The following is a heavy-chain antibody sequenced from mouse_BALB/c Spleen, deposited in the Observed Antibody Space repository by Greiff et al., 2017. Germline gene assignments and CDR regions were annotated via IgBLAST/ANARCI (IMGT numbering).Heavy chain of an antibody. V-gene: IGHV1-5*01. CDR3: TRSYYYGNYWFAY. Sequence: VQLQQSGTVLARPGASVKMSCKASGYSFTSYWMHWVKQRPGQGLEWIGAIYPGNSDTSYNQKFKGKAKLTAVTSASTAYMELSSLTNEDSAVYYCTRSYYYGNYWFAYWGQGTLVTVSA. CDR2: IYPGNSDT. CDR1: GYSFTSYW. J-gene: IGHJ3*01. D-gene: IGHD2-1*01.